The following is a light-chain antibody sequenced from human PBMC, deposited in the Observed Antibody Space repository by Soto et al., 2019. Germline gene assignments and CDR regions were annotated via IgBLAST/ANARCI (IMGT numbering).Light chain of an antibody. CDR2: DAS. CDR3: QQYDNLPFT. Sequence: DIQMTHSPSSLSASLGDRVTIFCQASQDITNYLNWYQQKPGKAPKLLIYDASNLETGVPSRFSGSGSGTHFSFTISSLQPEDIATYYCQQYDNLPFTFGQGTRLEIK. J-gene: IGKJ5*01. V-gene: IGKV1-33*01. CDR1: QDITNY.